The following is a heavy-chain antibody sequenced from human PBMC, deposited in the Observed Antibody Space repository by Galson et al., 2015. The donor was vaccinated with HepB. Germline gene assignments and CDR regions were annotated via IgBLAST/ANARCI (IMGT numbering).Heavy chain of an antibody. J-gene: IGHJ4*02. Sequence: SLRLSCAASGFTFSGSAMHWVRQASGKGLEWVGRIRSKANSYATAYAASVKGRFTISRDDSKNTAYLQMNSLKTEDTAMYFCTTLSLRGVITPNYWGQGTLVTVSS. CDR3: TTLSLRGVITPNY. D-gene: IGHD3-10*01. CDR2: IRSKANSYAT. CDR1: GFTFSGSA. V-gene: IGHV3-73*01.